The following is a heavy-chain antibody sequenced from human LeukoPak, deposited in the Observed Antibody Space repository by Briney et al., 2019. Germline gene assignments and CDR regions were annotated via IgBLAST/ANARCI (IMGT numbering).Heavy chain of an antibody. Sequence: GGSLRLSCTASGFTVSSNYVSWVRQAPGQGLEWVSVIYSGGSTYYADSVKGRFTISRDNSKNTVYLQMNSLRAEDTAVYYCARDDPYSSNYYMDVWAKGTTVTVSS. CDR1: GFTVSSNY. V-gene: IGHV3-53*01. CDR3: ARDDPYSSNYYMDV. D-gene: IGHD6-19*01. CDR2: IYSGGST. J-gene: IGHJ6*03.